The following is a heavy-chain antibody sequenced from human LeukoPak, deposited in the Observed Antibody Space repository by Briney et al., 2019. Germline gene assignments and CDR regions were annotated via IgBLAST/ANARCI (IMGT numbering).Heavy chain of an antibody. CDR1: GFTFSSYE. CDR2: VSSSGSTI. CDR3: ARDAYGDYRAYYFDY. D-gene: IGHD4-17*01. J-gene: IGHJ4*02. V-gene: IGHV3-48*03. Sequence: GGSLRLSCAASGFTFSSYEMNWVRQAPGKGLEWVSYVSSSGSTIYYEDSVKGRFTISRDNAKNSLYLQMNSLRAEDTAVYYCARDAYGDYRAYYFDYWGQGTLVTVSS.